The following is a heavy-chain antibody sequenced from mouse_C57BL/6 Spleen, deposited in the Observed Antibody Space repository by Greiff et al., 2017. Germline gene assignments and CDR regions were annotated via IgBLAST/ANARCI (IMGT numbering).Heavy chain of an antibody. J-gene: IGHJ2*01. D-gene: IGHD1-1*01. CDR3: ARRGTTVVPFDY. CDR2: IDPSDSYT. Sequence: VQLQQPGAELVMPGASVKLSCKASGYTFTSYWMHWVKQRPGQGLEWIGEIDPSDSYTNYNQKFKGKSTMTVDTSSSTAYMQLSSLTSEDSAVYYCARRGTTVVPFDYWGQGTTLTVSS. V-gene: IGHV1-69*01. CDR1: GYTFTSYW.